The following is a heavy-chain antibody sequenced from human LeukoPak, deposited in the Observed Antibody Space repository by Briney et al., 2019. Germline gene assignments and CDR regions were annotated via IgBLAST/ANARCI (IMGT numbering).Heavy chain of an antibody. D-gene: IGHD4-17*01. CDR2: ISSGSSYI. CDR1: GFTFSIYS. Sequence: GGSLRLSCAASGFTFSIYSMNWVRKAPGKGLEWVSSISSGSSYIYYADSVKGRFTISRDNAKNSLYLQMNSLRAEDTAVYYCARDLKSYGDYGYFQHWGQGTLVTVSS. V-gene: IGHV3-21*01. CDR3: ARDLKSYGDYGYFQH. J-gene: IGHJ1*01.